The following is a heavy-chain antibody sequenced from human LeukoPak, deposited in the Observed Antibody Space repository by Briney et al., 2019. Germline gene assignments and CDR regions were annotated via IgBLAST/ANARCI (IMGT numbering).Heavy chain of an antibody. CDR3: KPDRSGYYDRFGY. CDR1: GFTFSNAW. D-gene: IGHD3-22*01. Sequence: GGSLRLSCAASGFTFSNAWMSWVRQAPGKGLEWVGRIKSKTDGGTTDYAAPVKGRFTISRDDSKNTLYLQMNSLKTEDTAVYYCKPDRSGYYDRFGYWGQGTLVTVSS. J-gene: IGHJ4*02. CDR2: IKSKTDGGTT. V-gene: IGHV3-15*01.